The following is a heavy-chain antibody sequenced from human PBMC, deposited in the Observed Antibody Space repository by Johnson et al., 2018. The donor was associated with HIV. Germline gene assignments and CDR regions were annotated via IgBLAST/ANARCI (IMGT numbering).Heavy chain of an antibody. CDR3: ARCMIVVVITDAFDI. J-gene: IGHJ3*02. V-gene: IGHV3-30*04. CDR2: ISYDGSNK. D-gene: IGHD3-22*01. CDR1: GFTFSSYA. Sequence: QLVESGGGVVQPGRSLRLSCAASGFTFSSYAMHWVRQAPGKGLEWVAVISYDGSNKYYADSVKGRFTISRDNSKNTLYLQMNSLRAEDTAVYYCARCMIVVVITDAFDIWGQGTMDTVSS.